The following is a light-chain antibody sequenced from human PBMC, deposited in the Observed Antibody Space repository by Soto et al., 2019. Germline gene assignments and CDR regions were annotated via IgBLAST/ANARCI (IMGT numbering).Light chain of an antibody. J-gene: IGLJ2*01. Sequence: QAVVTQTPSASGTPGQSVTISCSGSNSNMGRNYVYWYQQVPGTAPKLLMYRNDVRPSGVPDRFTGSKSGTSASLAISGLRSEDEADYYCAVWENSLNGVAFGGGTKVTVL. CDR2: RND. CDR1: NSNMGRNY. V-gene: IGLV1-47*01. CDR3: AVWENSLNGVA.